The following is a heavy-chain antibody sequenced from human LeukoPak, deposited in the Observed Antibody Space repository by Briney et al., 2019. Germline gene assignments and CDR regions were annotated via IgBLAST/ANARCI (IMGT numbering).Heavy chain of an antibody. D-gene: IGHD2-2*01. CDR1: RFTFSHYW. Sequence: GRSLRLSCAASRFTFSHYWMTWVRQAPGKGLEWVANIKQNGSEQYYVDSVKGRFTISRDNAKNSLYLQMNSLRVEDTAVYYCARDRCSSTSCFYVYWGQGTLVTVSS. CDR3: ARDRCSSTSCFYVY. CDR2: IKQNGSEQ. V-gene: IGHV3-7*01. J-gene: IGHJ4*02.